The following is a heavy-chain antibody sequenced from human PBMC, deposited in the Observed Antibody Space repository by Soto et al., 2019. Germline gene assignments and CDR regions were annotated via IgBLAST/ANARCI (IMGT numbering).Heavy chain of an antibody. J-gene: IGHJ4*02. V-gene: IGHV4-34*01. D-gene: IGHD4-17*01. CDR3: ARVAPVMTTVTTTFDY. Sequence: SETLSLTCAVYGGSFSGYYWSWIRQPPGKGLEWIGEINHSGSTNYNPSLKSRVTISVDTSKNQFSLKLSSVTAADTAVYYCARVAPVMTTVTTTFDYWGQGTLVTVSS. CDR2: INHSGST. CDR1: GGSFSGYY.